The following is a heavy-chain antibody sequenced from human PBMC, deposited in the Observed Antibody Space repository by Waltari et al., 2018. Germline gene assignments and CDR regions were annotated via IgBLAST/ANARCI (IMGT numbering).Heavy chain of an antibody. V-gene: IGHV1-69*12. J-gene: IGHJ3*01. CDR3: AKRIVGGPFDV. CDR1: GGTFGTYA. Sequence: VHLVQSGAEVRKPGSSVAVSCEAAGGTFGTYAISWVRQAPGQGLEWMGGIIPIYGTPNYAQKFQGRVNVAADELTTTAYMELSSLRSDDTAVYYCAKRIVGGPFDVWGQGTMVTVSS. D-gene: IGHD1-26*01. CDR2: IIPIYGTP.